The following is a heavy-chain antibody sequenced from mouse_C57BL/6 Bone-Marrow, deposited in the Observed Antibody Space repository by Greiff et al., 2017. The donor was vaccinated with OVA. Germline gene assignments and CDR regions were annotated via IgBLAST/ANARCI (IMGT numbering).Heavy chain of an antibody. CDR1: GYSITSGYY. D-gene: IGHD1-1*01. V-gene: IGHV3-6*01. Sequence: DVKLVESGPGLVKPSQSLSLTCSVTGYSITSGYYWNWIRQFPGNKLEWMGYISYDGSNNYNPSLKNRISITRDTSKNQFFLKLNSVTTEDTATYYCAREGFTTVVADAMDYWGQGTSVTVSS. CDR3: AREGFTTVVADAMDY. CDR2: ISYDGSN. J-gene: IGHJ4*01.